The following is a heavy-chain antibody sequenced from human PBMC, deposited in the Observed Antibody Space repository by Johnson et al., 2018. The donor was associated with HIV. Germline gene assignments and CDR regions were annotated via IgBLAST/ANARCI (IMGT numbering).Heavy chain of an antibody. CDR2: IYSDGST. CDR3: ARDSSSWFAFDI. D-gene: IGHD6-13*01. J-gene: IGHJ3*02. Sequence: EVQLVESGGGLVQPGGSLRLSCAASGFTVSSNYMSWVRQAPGKGLEWVSAIYSDGSTYYAESVKGRFTISRDSSKNTLYFQLNSLRAEDTAVYYCARDSSSWFAFDIWGQGTMVTVSS. V-gene: IGHV3-66*01. CDR1: GFTVSSNY.